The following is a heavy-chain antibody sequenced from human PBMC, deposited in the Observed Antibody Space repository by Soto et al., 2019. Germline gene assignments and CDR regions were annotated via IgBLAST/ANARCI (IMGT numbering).Heavy chain of an antibody. CDR1: GFTFTSSA. CDR3: AAELVVGDLNFDY. CDR2: IVVGSGNT. D-gene: IGHD2-15*01. Sequence: SVKVSCKASGFTFTSSAVQWVRQARGQRLEWIGWIVVGSGNTNYAQKFQERVTITRDMSTSTAYMELSSLRSEDTAVYYCAAELVVGDLNFDYWGQGTLVTVSS. V-gene: IGHV1-58*01. J-gene: IGHJ4*02.